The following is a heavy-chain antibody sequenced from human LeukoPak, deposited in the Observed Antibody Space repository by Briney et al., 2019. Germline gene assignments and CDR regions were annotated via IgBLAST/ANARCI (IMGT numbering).Heavy chain of an antibody. V-gene: IGHV3-23*01. CDR1: GFTFSSYA. J-gene: IGHJ3*02. CDR2: IISSGAST. CDR3: ARDPPSSGYYRLHDAFDI. D-gene: IGHD3-22*01. Sequence: PGGSLRLSCAASGFTFSSYAMTWVRQAPGKGLEWVSAIISSGASTYYADSVKGRFTISRDNSKNTLYLQMNSLRAEDTAVYYCARDPPSSGYYRLHDAFDIWGQGTMVTVSS.